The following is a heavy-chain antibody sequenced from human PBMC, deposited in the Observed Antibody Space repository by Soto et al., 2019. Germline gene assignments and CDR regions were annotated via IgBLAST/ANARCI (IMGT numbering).Heavy chain of an antibody. CDR2: IYYSGST. CDR3: ARDQGGSPDSSWFDP. V-gene: IGHV4-59*01. CDR1: GGSISSYY. D-gene: IGHD3-16*01. Sequence: SETLSLTCTVSGGSISSYYWSWIRQPPGKGLEWIGYIYYSGSTNYNPSLKSRVTISVDTSKNQFSLKLSSVTAADTAVYYCARDQGGSPDSSWFDPWGQGTLVTVSS. J-gene: IGHJ5*02.